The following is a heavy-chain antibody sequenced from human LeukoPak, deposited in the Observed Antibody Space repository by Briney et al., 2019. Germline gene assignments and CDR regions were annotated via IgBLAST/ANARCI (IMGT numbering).Heavy chain of an antibody. V-gene: IGHV1-2*02. Sequence: ASVMVSCKASGYTFTGYYMHWVRQAPGQGLEWMGWINPNSGGTNYAQKFQGRVTMTRDTSISTAYMELSRLRSDDTAVYYCARDRWLGDSSGVFDYWGQGTLVTVSS. CDR2: INPNSGGT. CDR3: ARDRWLGDSSGVFDY. J-gene: IGHJ4*02. CDR1: GYTFTGYY. D-gene: IGHD3-22*01.